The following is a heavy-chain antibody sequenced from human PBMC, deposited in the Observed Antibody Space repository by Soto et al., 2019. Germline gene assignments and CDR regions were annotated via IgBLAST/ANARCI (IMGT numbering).Heavy chain of an antibody. J-gene: IGHJ4*02. V-gene: IGHV2-5*02. Sequence: GLDLEWLALIYWDDDKRYSPSLKSRLTITKDTSKNQVVLTMTNMDPVDTATYYCAHGNIQTLSTKADDFDYWGQGTLVTVSS. CDR3: AHGNIQTLSTKADDFDY. D-gene: IGHD3-16*02. CDR2: IYWDDDK.